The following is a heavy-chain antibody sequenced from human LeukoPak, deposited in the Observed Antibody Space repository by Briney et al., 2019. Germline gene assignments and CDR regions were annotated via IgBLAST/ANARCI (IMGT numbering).Heavy chain of an antibody. J-gene: IGHJ4*02. CDR3: AGFSHDILTGYYAYYFDY. V-gene: IGHV1-18*01. CDR2: ISAYNGNT. Sequence: GASVKVSCKASGYTFISYGISWVRQAPGQGLEWMGWISAYNGNTDYAQKFQGRVTMTTDTSTSTAYMELRSLRSDDTAVYYCAGFSHDILTGYYAYYFDYWGQGTLVTVSS. CDR1: GYTFISYG. D-gene: IGHD3-9*01.